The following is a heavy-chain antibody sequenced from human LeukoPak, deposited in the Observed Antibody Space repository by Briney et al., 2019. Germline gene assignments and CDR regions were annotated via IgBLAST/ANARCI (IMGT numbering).Heavy chain of an antibody. Sequence: ASVKVSCKASGYTFTSYGISWVRQAPGQGLEWMGWISAYNGNTNYAQKLQGRVTMTRDTSISTAYMEVSRLRSDDTAVYYCARPPGRDGYNRYDYWGQGTLVTVSS. J-gene: IGHJ4*02. D-gene: IGHD5-24*01. V-gene: IGHV1-18*01. CDR2: ISAYNGNT. CDR3: ARPPGRDGYNRYDY. CDR1: GYTFTSYG.